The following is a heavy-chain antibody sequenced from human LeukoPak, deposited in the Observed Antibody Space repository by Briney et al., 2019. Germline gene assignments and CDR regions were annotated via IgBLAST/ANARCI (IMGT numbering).Heavy chain of an antibody. CDR3: ARGAWDIVVVVAATGDY. J-gene: IGHJ4*02. Sequence: GGSLRLSCAASGFTFSSYAMSWVRQAPGKGLEWVSAISGSGGSTYYADSVKGRFTISRDNSKNTLYLQMNSLRAEDTAVYYCARGAWDIVVVVAATGDYWGQGTLVTVSS. D-gene: IGHD2-15*01. CDR2: ISGSGGST. CDR1: GFTFSSYA. V-gene: IGHV3-23*01.